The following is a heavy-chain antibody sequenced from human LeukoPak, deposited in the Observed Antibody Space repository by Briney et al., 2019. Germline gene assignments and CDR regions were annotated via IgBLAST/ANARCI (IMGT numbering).Heavy chain of an antibody. V-gene: IGHV3-23*01. CDR1: GFTLRNHA. D-gene: IGHD1-26*01. CDR2: ISGSGETT. Sequence: PGGSLRLSCAASGFTLRNHAMNWVRQAPGKGLEWVSVISGSGETTYYADSVKGRFTISRANSQNTLYLQMSSLRGEDTALYYCAKDRGMVGASVRAFDYWGQGTLVTVSS. J-gene: IGHJ4*02. CDR3: AKDRGMVGASVRAFDY.